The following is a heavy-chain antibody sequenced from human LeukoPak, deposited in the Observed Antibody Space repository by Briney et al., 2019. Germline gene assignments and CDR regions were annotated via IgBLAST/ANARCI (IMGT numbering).Heavy chain of an antibody. CDR1: GGSISSYY. CDR3: AREREGPYGYLDY. J-gene: IGHJ4*02. CDR2: IYISGST. Sequence: PSETLSLTCTVSGGSISSYYWSWIRQPAGKGLEWIARIYISGSTNYNPSLNSRVTISVDTSKNQFSLKLSSVTAADTAVYYCAREREGPYGYLDYWGQGNLVTVSS. D-gene: IGHD4-17*01. V-gene: IGHV4-4*07.